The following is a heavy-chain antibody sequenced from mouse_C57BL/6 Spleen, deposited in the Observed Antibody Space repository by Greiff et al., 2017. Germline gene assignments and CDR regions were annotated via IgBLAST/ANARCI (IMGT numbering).Heavy chain of an antibody. J-gene: IGHJ3*01. CDR2: INPSTGGT. V-gene: IGHV1-42*01. Sequence: VPLQQSGPELVKPGASVKISCKASGYSFTGYYMNWVKQTPEKSLEWIGEINPSTGGTTYNQNLQSKATLTVDKSSSTAYMQLKSLTSEVSAVYYSARGSCWLAYGGQGTLVTVSA. CDR3: ARGSCWLAY. CDR1: GYSFTGYY.